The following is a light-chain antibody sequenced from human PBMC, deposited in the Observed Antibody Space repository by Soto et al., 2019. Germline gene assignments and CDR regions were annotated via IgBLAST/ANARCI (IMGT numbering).Light chain of an antibody. CDR3: SSYTSSSTVV. J-gene: IGLJ2*01. V-gene: IGLV2-14*01. CDR1: SSDVGGYNY. CDR2: DVS. Sequence: QTVVTQPASVSGSPGQSITISCTGTSSDVGGYNYVSWYQQHPGKAPKLMIYDVSNRPSGVSNRFSGSKSGNTASLTISGLQAEDEGDYYCSSYTSSSTVVFGGGTQLTVL.